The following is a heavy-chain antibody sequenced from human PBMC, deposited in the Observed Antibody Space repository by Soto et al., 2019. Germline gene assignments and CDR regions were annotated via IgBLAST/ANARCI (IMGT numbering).Heavy chain of an antibody. CDR1: GFTFSSYA. CDR2: ISYDGSNK. CDR3: ASDALSGSYSNLYYYYGMDV. V-gene: IGHV3-30-3*01. J-gene: IGHJ6*02. D-gene: IGHD1-26*01. Sequence: GGSLRLSXAASGFTFSSYAMHWVRQAPGKGLEWVAVISYDGSNKYYADSVKGRFTISRDNSKNTLYLQMNSLRAEDTAVYYCASDALSGSYSNLYYYYGMDVWGQGTTVTVSS.